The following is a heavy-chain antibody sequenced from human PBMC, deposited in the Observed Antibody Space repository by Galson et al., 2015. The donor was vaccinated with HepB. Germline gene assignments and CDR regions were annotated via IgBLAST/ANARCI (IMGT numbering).Heavy chain of an antibody. CDR2: ISPYKHNT. Sequence: QSGAEVKKPGASVQVSCKASGYTFTNYGISWVRQAPGQGLEWMGWISPYKHNTNYLQKLQGRVTMTTDTSTSTAYMELRSLRSDDTAVYYCARDPWDDNGPGFDYWGQGTLVTVSS. CDR3: ARDPWDDNGPGFDY. V-gene: IGHV1-18*01. D-gene: IGHD3-9*01. CDR1: GYTFTNYG. J-gene: IGHJ4*02.